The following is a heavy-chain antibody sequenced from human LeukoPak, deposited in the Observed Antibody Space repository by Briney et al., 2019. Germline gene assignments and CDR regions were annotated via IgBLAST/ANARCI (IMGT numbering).Heavy chain of an antibody. D-gene: IGHD1-1*01. J-gene: IGHJ6*03. CDR3: ARGPPRGKYYYMDV. V-gene: IGHV3-13*01. Sequence: GGSLRLSCAASGFTFSSFDMHWVRQPTGQGLEWVSTIGTASDTYYPGSVEGRFTLSRDNAKNSLYLQMNSPTAGDTAVYYCARGPPRGKYYYMDVWGKGTTVTVSS. CDR2: IGTASDT. CDR1: GFTFSSFD.